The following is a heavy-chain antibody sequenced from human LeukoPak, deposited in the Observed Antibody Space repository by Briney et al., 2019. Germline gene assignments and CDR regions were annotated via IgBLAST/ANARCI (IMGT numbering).Heavy chain of an antibody. Sequence: PSETLSLTCTVSGGSVSSGGYYWSWIRQPAGKGLEYLGRISSTGSTNYNPSLRSRVTISVDTSKNQFSLKLSSVTAADTAVYYCARDYGDYPNWFDPWGQGTLVTVSS. V-gene: IGHV4-61*10. J-gene: IGHJ5*02. CDR2: ISSTGST. CDR1: GGSVSSGGYY. D-gene: IGHD4-17*01. CDR3: ARDYGDYPNWFDP.